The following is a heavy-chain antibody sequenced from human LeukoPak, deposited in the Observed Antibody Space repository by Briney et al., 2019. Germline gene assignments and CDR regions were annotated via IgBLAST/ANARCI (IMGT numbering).Heavy chain of an antibody. D-gene: IGHD2-2*01. Sequence: PSETLSLTCTVSGGSISSGGYYWSWIRQHPGKGLEWIGYIYYSGSTYYNPSLKSRVTISVDTSKNQFSLKLSSVTAADTAVYYCARGDMEPYCSSTSCYGGWFDPWGQGTLVTVSS. CDR2: IYYSGST. J-gene: IGHJ5*02. CDR3: ARGDMEPYCSSTSCYGGWFDP. V-gene: IGHV4-31*03. CDR1: GGSISSGGYY.